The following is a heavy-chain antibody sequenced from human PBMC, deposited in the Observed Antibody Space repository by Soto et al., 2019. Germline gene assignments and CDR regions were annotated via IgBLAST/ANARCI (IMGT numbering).Heavy chain of an antibody. D-gene: IGHD2-15*01. CDR1: GGSISSYY. V-gene: IGHV4-59*01. CDR2: IYYSGST. J-gene: IGHJ4*02. Sequence: SETLSLTCTVSGGSISSYYGSWIRQPPGKGLEWIGYIYYSGSTNYNPSLKSRVTISVDTSKNQFSLKLSSVTAADTAVYYCAREYPDGYCSGGSCPPFDYWGQGTLVTVSS. CDR3: AREYPDGYCSGGSCPPFDY.